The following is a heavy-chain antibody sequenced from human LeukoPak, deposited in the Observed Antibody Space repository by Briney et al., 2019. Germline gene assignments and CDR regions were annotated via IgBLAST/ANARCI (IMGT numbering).Heavy chain of an antibody. CDR1: GFTFSSYS. CDR3: ASRGGSGPYYFDY. Sequence: GVLRLSCAASGFTFSSYSMNWVRQAPGKGLEWVSSISSSSSYIYYADSVKGRFTISRDTSKNTLYLQMNSLRAEDTALYYCASRGGSGPYYFDYWGQGTLVTVSS. V-gene: IGHV3-21*04. D-gene: IGHD3-10*01. J-gene: IGHJ4*02. CDR2: ISSSSSYI.